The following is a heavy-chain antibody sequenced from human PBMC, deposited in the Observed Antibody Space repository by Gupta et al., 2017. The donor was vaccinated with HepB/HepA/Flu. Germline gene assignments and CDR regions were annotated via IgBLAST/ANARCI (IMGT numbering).Heavy chain of an antibody. Sequence: QVQLQQWGAGLLKPSETLSLTCAVYGGSFSGYYWSWIRQPPGKGLEWIGEINHSGSTNYNPSLKSRVTISVDTSKNQFSLKLSSVTAADTAVYYCASLLAAAGNPFWFDPWGQGTLVTVSS. D-gene: IGHD6-13*01. CDR2: INHSGST. CDR1: GGSFSGYY. V-gene: IGHV4-34*01. CDR3: ASLLAAAGNPFWFDP. J-gene: IGHJ5*02.